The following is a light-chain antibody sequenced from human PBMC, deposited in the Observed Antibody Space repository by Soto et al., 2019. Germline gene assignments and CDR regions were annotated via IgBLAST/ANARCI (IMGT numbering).Light chain of an antibody. CDR3: LLCYSGNWV. V-gene: IGLV7-46*01. CDR1: TGAVTSGHY. Sequence: QAVVTQEPSLTVSPGGTVSLTCASSTGAVTSGHYAYWFQQRPGQAPITLIYDTSNKHSWTPARFFGSLLGGKAALTLSGAQPDDEADYYCLLCYSGNWVFGGGTKLTVL. CDR2: DTS. J-gene: IGLJ3*02.